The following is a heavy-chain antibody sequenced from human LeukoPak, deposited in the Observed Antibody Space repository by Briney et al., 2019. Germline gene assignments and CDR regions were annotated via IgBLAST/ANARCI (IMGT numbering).Heavy chain of an antibody. J-gene: IGHJ3*02. Sequence: GESLKISCKGSGYSFTSYWIGWVRQMPGKGLEWMGWINPNSGGTNYAQKFQGWVTMTRDTSISTAYMELSRLRSDDTAVYYCARAGLAGTSRGAFDIWGQGTMVTVSS. V-gene: IGHV1-2*04. D-gene: IGHD6-19*01. CDR2: INPNSGGT. CDR3: ARAGLAGTSRGAFDI. CDR1: GYSFTSYW.